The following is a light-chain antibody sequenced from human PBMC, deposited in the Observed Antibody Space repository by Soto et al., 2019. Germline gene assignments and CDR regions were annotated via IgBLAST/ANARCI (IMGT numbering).Light chain of an antibody. J-gene: IGKJ1*01. CDR2: HAS. Sequence: DIQLTPSPSFLFASVGAKVTATCRASQGISFYFAWYQQKPGKAPQLLIYHASTLQSGVPSRFSGSGSRTEFTLTISRLQPDHFATYYCQQYNSFPWTFGQGNKVAIK. V-gene: IGKV1-9*01. CDR1: QGISFY. CDR3: QQYNSFPWT.